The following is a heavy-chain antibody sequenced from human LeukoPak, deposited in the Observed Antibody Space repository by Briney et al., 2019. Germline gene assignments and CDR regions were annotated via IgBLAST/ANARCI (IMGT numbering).Heavy chain of an antibody. D-gene: IGHD3-22*01. J-gene: IGHJ4*02. V-gene: IGHV3-23*01. CDR3: AKSSYYDSSGFYREHYFDY. CDR1: GFTFNNYA. Sequence: GGSLRLSCAASGFTFNNYAMSWVRQAPGKGLEWVSSISGTGGSTHYADSVKGRFTISRDNSKNTLYLQMNSLRAGDTAVYYCAKSSYYDSSGFYREHYFDYWGQGALVPVSS. CDR2: ISGTGGST.